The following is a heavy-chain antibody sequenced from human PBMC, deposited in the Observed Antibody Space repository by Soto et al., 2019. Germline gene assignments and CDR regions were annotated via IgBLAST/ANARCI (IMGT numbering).Heavy chain of an antibody. CDR1: GFTFSSYA. CDR3: AKDPCSGGSCYSMDV. Sequence: PGGSLRLSCGASGFTFSSYAMSWVRQAPGKGLEWVSAISGSGGSTYYADSVKGRFTISRDNSKNTLYLQMNSLRAEDTAVYYCAKDPCSGGSCYSMDVWGKGTTVTVSS. D-gene: IGHD2-15*01. V-gene: IGHV3-23*01. J-gene: IGHJ6*03. CDR2: ISGSGGST.